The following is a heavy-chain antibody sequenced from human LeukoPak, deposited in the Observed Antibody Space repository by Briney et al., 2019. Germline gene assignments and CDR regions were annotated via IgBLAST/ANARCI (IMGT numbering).Heavy chain of an antibody. V-gene: IGHV1-8*01. CDR3: ARRGRASGRYSYGMDV. J-gene: IGHJ6*02. Sequence: ASVKVSCKASGYSFTNYDITWVRQATGQGLDWMGWMNPNTGMTGFAEKFQGRVTMTRNSSTSSTAYMELRSLRSEDTAVYFCARRGRASGRYSYGMDVWGQGTTVTVSS. CDR1: GYSFTNYD. CDR2: MNPNTGMT. D-gene: IGHD3-10*01.